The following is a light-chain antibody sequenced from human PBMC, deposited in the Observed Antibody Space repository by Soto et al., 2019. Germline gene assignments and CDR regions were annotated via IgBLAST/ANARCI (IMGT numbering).Light chain of an antibody. V-gene: IGLV1-47*02. CDR2: YNN. CDR1: NSNVGNYY. Sequence: QSVLTQPPSASGTPGQGVPMSCSESNSNVGNYYVSWYQHLPGTAPKLLIYYNNQRPSGVPDRFSGYKSGTSASLAISGLRSEDESDYYCVAWDASLRGYVFGTGTKVTVL. CDR3: VAWDASLRGYV. J-gene: IGLJ1*01.